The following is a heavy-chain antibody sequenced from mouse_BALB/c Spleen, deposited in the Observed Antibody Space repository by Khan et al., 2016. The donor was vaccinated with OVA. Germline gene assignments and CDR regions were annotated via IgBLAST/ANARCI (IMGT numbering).Heavy chain of an antibody. D-gene: IGHD1-1*01. CDR2: ISSGGSYT. J-gene: IGHJ3*01. CDR3: ARLAYYYDSEGFAY. V-gene: IGHV5-6*01. CDR1: GFTFSTYG. Sequence: EVELVESGGDLVKPEGSLKLSCAASGFTFSTYGMSWVRQTPDKRLEWVATISSGGSYTYYPDSLQGRFTLSRDNAKNTLYLQMSSLKSEDTAMFYCARLAYYYDSEGFAYWGQGTLVTVSA.